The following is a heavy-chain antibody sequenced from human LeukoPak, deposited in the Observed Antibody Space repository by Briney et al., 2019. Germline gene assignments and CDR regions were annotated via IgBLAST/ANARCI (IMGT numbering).Heavy chain of an antibody. D-gene: IGHD2-8*01. Sequence: PGGSLRLSCAASGLTFSSYGMHWVRQAPGKGLEWVAVISYDGSNKYYADSVKGRFTISRDNSKNTLYLQMNSLRAEDTAVYYCAKDAEFVLMVYNGMDVWGQGTTVTVSS. CDR2: ISYDGSNK. V-gene: IGHV3-30*18. J-gene: IGHJ6*02. CDR1: GLTFSSYG. CDR3: AKDAEFVLMVYNGMDV.